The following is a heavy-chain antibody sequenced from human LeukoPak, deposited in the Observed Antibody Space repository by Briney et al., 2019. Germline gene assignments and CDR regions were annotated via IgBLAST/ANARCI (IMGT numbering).Heavy chain of an antibody. CDR1: GFTFSSYW. J-gene: IGHJ5*02. V-gene: IGHV3-7*01. CDR2: IKQDGSEK. Sequence: GGSLRLSCAASGFTFSSYWMSWVRQAPGKGLEWVANIKQDGSEKYYVDSVKGRFTISRDNAKNSLYLQMNSLRAEDTAVYYCAREEDCSSTSCYDPNWFDPWGQGTLVTVSP. D-gene: IGHD2-2*01. CDR3: AREEDCSSTSCYDPNWFDP.